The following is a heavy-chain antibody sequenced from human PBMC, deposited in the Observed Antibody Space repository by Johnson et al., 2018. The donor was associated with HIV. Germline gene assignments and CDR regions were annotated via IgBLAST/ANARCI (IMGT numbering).Heavy chain of an antibody. CDR2: IQYDGTNK. CDR1: GFTFSSYV. J-gene: IGHJ3*02. Sequence: QVQLVESGGVVVQPGGSLRLSCAASGFTFSSYVMHWVRQAPGNGLEWVTFIQYDGTNKYYADSVKGRFTISRDNAKNSLYLQMNSLRAEDTAVYYCAREYEAFDIWGQGTMVTVSS. V-gene: IGHV3-30*02. CDR3: AREYEAFDI.